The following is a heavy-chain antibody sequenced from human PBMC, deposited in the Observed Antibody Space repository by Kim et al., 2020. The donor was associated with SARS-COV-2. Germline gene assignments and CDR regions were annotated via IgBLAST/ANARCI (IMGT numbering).Heavy chain of an antibody. CDR3: ARDCRRIAAAGHYYYGMDV. CDR2: INHSGST. D-gene: IGHD6-13*01. V-gene: IGHV4-34*01. Sequence: SETLSLTCAVYGGSFSGYYWSWIRQPPGKGLEWIWEINHSGSTNYNPSLKSRVTISVDTSKNQFSLKLSPVTAADTAVYYCARDCRRIAAAGHYYYGMDVWGQGTTVTVSS. J-gene: IGHJ6*02. CDR1: GGSFSGYY.